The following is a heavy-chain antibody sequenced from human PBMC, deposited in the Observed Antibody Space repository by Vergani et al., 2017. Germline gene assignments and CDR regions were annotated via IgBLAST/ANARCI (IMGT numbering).Heavy chain of an antibody. CDR3: ARSSGPRSIAAAEYYFDY. CDR1: GFTFSSYA. V-gene: IGHV3-23*01. D-gene: IGHD6-13*01. Sequence: EVQLLESGGGLVQPGGSLRLSCAASGFTFSSYAMSWVRQAPGKGLEWVSAISGSGGSTYYADSVKGRFTISRDNSKNTLYLQMNSLRAEDTAVYYCARSSGPRSIAAAEYYFDYWGQGTLVTDSS. J-gene: IGHJ4*02. CDR2: ISGSGGST.